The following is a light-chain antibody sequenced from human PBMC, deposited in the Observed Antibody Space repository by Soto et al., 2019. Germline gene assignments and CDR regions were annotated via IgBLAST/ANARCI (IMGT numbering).Light chain of an antibody. V-gene: IGKV1-39*01. CDR3: QQFGSSPRT. CDR1: QSISTY. Sequence: DIQMTQSPSSVSSSAGDRVTITCRASQSISTYLNWYQQKPGKAPKLLIFEASSLQSGVPSRFSVSGSGTDFTLTISRLEPEDFAVFYCQQFGSSPRTFGQGTKVDI. J-gene: IGKJ1*01. CDR2: EAS.